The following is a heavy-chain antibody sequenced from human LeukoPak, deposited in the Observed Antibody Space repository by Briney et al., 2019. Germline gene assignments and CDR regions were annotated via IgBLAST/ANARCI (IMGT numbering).Heavy chain of an antibody. CDR1: GFTFSSYA. Sequence: GGSLRLSCAADGFTFSSYAIHWVRQAPGKGLEWVAFIRYDGSNTYYADSVKGRFTFSRDNSMNTLYLQMNSLRAEDTAVYYCAKPRSLNMVGGAVDYWGQGTLVTVSS. CDR3: AKPRSLNMVGGAVDY. CDR2: IRYDGSNT. V-gene: IGHV3-30*02. J-gene: IGHJ4*02. D-gene: IGHD2-15*01.